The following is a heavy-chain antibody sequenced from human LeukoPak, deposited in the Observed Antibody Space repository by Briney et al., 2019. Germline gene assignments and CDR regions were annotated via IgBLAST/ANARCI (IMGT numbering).Heavy chain of an antibody. D-gene: IGHD2-21*02. CDR1: GGTFSSYA. Sequence: SVKVSCKASGGTFSSYAISWVRQAPGQGLEWMGRIIPIFGIANYAQKFQGRVTITADKSTSTAYMELSSLRSEDTAVYYCASSLNNSYCGGDCYLIWGQGTLVTVSS. V-gene: IGHV1-69*04. CDR2: IIPIFGIA. J-gene: IGHJ4*02. CDR3: ASSLNNSYCGGDCYLI.